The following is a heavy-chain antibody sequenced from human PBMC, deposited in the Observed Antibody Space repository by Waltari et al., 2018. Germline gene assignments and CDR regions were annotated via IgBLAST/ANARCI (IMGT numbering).Heavy chain of an antibody. J-gene: IGHJ3*02. CDR2: MNPNSGNT. V-gene: IGHV1-8*01. CDR1: GYTFTSYD. Sequence: QVQLVQSGAEVKKPGASVKVSCKASGYTFTSYDINWVRQAPGQGLEWMGWMNPNSGNTGYAQKFQGRVTMTRNTSISTAYMELSSLRSEDTAVYYCARGGAYCGGDCRDAFDIWGQGTMVTVSS. CDR3: ARGGAYCGGDCRDAFDI. D-gene: IGHD2-21*02.